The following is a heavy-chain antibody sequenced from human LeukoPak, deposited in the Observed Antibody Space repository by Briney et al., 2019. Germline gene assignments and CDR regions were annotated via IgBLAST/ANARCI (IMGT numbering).Heavy chain of an antibody. J-gene: IGHJ4*02. CDR3: ARGEQQLLPFDY. V-gene: IGHV4-4*07. CDR1: GSSISTYY. CDR2: IYTSGST. D-gene: IGHD6-13*01. Sequence: SETLSLTCTVSGSSISTYYWSWLRQPAGKGLEWIGRIYTSGSTNYNPSLKSRVTMSVDTSKNQFSLKLTSVTAADTAVYYCARGEQQLLPFDYWGQGTLVTVSS.